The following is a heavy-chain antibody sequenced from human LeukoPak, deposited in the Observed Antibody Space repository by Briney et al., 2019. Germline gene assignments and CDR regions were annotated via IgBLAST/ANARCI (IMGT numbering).Heavy chain of an antibody. J-gene: IGHJ4*02. CDR3: TRDGGVAVTPLDFDF. CDR1: GASINTHY. V-gene: IGHV4-59*11. D-gene: IGHD6-19*01. Sequence: SETLSLTCTVFGASINTHYWSWIRQSPGKGLEWNGYISYRGSTDYNPSLRSRVTLSVDTSTNQISLRLMSVTAADTAVYYCTRDGGVAVTPLDFDFWGQGTLVTVSS. CDR2: ISYRGST.